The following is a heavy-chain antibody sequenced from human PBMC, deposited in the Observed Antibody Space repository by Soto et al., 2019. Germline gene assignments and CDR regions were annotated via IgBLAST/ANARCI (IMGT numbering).Heavy chain of an antibody. CDR3: ATAAYSTSWYDF. CDR2: INPSGGST. J-gene: IGHJ5*01. CDR1: EYNFTDYY. D-gene: IGHD6-13*01. Sequence: QVQLVQSGAEVKKPGASVKLSCKSSEYNFTDYYIHWVRQAPGQGLEWMGLINPSGGSTSYEQKFQGRVTMTRDTSTSTVYMELSSLRSEDTAVYYCATAAYSTSWYDFWGQGTLVTVSS. V-gene: IGHV1-46*01.